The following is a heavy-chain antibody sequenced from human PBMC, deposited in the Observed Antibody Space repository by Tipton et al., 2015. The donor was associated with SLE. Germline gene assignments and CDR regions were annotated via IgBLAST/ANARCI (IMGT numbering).Heavy chain of an antibody. V-gene: IGHV4-59*11. J-gene: IGHJ3*02. CDR1: GASTSSHY. CDR3: ARGGGDSVAAFDI. CDR2: IHFSGST. D-gene: IGHD2-21*01. Sequence: TLSLTCTVSGASTSSHYWTWIRQSPGKGLEWIGYIHFSGSTNYNLSLKTRVTISVDTSKRHFSLKLTSVTAADTAVYYCARGGGDSVAAFDIWGQGTLVTVSS.